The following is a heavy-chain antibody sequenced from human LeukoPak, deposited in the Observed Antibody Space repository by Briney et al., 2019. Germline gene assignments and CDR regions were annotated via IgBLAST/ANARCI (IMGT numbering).Heavy chain of an antibody. CDR3: ARDRCSSTSCFIDY. CDR1: GFTFSNYY. V-gene: IGHV3-7*01. D-gene: IGHD2-2*01. Sequence: PGGSLRLSCAASGFTFSNYYMSWLRQAPGKGLEWVANIKQDGREKNYVDSAKGRFTISRDNAENSLYLRMNSLRAEDTAVYYCARDRCSSTSCFIDYWGQGTLVTVSS. CDR2: IKQDGREK. J-gene: IGHJ4*02.